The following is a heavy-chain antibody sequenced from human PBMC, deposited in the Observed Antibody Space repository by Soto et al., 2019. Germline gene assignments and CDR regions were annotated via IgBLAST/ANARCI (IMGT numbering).Heavy chain of an antibody. V-gene: IGHV3-11*01. J-gene: IGHJ5*02. D-gene: IGHD1-1*01. CDR2: ISSSGSTI. Sequence: IRQAPGKGLEWVSYISSSGSTIYYADSVKGRFTISRDNAKNSLYLQMNSQRAEDTAVYYCARDWNDGDNNWFDPWDQGTLVTVSS. CDR3: ARDWNDGDNNWFDP.